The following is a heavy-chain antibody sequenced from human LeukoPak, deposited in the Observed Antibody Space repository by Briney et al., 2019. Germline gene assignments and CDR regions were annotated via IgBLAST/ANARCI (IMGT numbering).Heavy chain of an antibody. D-gene: IGHD2-2*01. CDR1: GYTFTSYD. CDR2: INPNSGGT. J-gene: IGHJ4*02. Sequence: ASVKVSCKASGYTFTSYDINWVRQATGQGLEWMGWINPNSGGTNYAQKFQGRVTMTRDTSISTAYMALSRLRSDDTAVFYCARTCSSTSCSIDYWGQGTLVTVSS. CDR3: ARTCSSTSCSIDY. V-gene: IGHV1-2*02.